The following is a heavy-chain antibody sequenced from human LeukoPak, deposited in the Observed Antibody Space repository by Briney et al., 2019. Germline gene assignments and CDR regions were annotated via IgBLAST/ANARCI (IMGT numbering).Heavy chain of an antibody. CDR1: GFTFSSYG. CDR2: ISGSGGST. Sequence: GGSLRLSCAASGFTFSSYGMSWARQAPGKGLEWVSAISGSGGSTYYADSVKGRFTISRDNSKNTLYLQMNSLRAEDTAVYYCAKAGDYYDSSGYSRWGQGTLVTVSS. D-gene: IGHD3-22*01. V-gene: IGHV3-23*01. CDR3: AKAGDYYDSSGYSR. J-gene: IGHJ4*02.